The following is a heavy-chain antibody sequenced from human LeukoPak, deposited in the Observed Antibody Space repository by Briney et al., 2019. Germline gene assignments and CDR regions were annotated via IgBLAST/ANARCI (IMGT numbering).Heavy chain of an antibody. CDR3: ARDRVTYSGGHLFDP. D-gene: IGHD1-26*01. CDR1: GGSISSYY. Sequence: SETLSLTCTVSGGSISSYYWSWIRQPAGKGLEWIGRIYTSGSTNYNPSLKSRVTMSVDTSKNQFSLKLSSVTAADTAVYYCARDRVTYSGGHLFDPWGQGTLVTVSS. CDR2: IYTSGST. J-gene: IGHJ5*02. V-gene: IGHV4-4*07.